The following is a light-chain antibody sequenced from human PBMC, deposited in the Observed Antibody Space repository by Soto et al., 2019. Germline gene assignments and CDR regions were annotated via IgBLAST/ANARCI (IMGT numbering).Light chain of an antibody. CDR2: DVS. CDR1: SSDVGGYNY. J-gene: IGLJ1*01. Sequence: QSVLTQPASVSGSRGQSITISCTGTSSDVGGYNYLSWYQHHPGKAPKLMIYDVSDRPSGVSNRFSGSKSGNTASLTISGLQTEDEADDYCSSYTSSSTRVFGTGTKVTVL. V-gene: IGLV2-14*03. CDR3: SSYTSSSTRV.